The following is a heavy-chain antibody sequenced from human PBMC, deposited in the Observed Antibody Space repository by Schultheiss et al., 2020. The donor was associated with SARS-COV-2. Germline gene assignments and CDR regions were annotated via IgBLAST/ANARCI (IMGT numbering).Heavy chain of an antibody. J-gene: IGHJ4*02. Sequence: SETLSLTCTVSGGSISSGGYSWSWIRQPPGKGLEWIGSIYYSGSTNYNPSLKSRVTISVDTSKNQFSLKLSSVTAADTAVYYCARGGGLATIGEADYWGQGTLVTVSS. D-gene: IGHD5-24*01. CDR3: ARGGGLATIGEADY. CDR1: GGSISSGGYS. CDR2: IYYSGST. V-gene: IGHV4-39*07.